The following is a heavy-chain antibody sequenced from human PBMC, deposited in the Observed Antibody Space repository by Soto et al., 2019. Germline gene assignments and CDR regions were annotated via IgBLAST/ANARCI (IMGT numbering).Heavy chain of an antibody. J-gene: IGHJ4*02. CDR1: GFTFTTYA. CDR3: ARDEALAGNGKIDY. Sequence: LRLSCAASGFTFTTYAMHWVRQAPGKGLEWVAVISYDGTNKYYADSVKGRFTISRDSSKNTLYLQVNSLRAEDTAVYYCARDEALAGNGKIDYWGQGTLVTVSS. V-gene: IGHV3-30*04. CDR2: ISYDGTNK. D-gene: IGHD6-19*01.